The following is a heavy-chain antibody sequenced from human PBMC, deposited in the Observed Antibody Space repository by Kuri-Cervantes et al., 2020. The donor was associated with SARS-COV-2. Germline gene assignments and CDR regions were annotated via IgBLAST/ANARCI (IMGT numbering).Heavy chain of an antibody. J-gene: IGHJ6*02. Sequence: LSLTCAASGFTFSSYAMRWVRQAPGKGLEWVAVISYDGSNKYYADSVKGRFTISRDNSKNTLYLQMNSLRAEDTAVYYCARDDTYSSSWFRFLGRGMDVWGQGTTVTVSS. V-gene: IGHV3-30-3*01. CDR3: ARDDTYSSSWFRFLGRGMDV. CDR2: ISYDGSNK. CDR1: GFTFSSYA. D-gene: IGHD6-13*01.